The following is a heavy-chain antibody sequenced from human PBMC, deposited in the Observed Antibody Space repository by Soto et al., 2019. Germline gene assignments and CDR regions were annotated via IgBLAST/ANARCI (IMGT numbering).Heavy chain of an antibody. J-gene: IGHJ6*02. CDR3: AREVGYCISTSCPSYYYYGMDV. V-gene: IGHV4-59*01. CDR1: GGSISSYY. D-gene: IGHD2-2*01. Sequence: SETLSITCTVSGGSISSYYWSWIRQPPGKGLEWIGYIYYSGSTNYNPSLKSRVTISVDTSKNQFSLKLSSVTAADTAVYYCAREVGYCISTSCPSYYYYGMDVWGQGTTVTVSS. CDR2: IYYSGST.